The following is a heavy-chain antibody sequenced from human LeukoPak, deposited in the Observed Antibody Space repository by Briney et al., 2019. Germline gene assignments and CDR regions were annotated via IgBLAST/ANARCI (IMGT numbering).Heavy chain of an antibody. CDR1: GYSISSGYY. J-gene: IGHJ4*02. CDR3: AGTFGVVIVPDY. V-gene: IGHV4-38-2*01. CDR2: IYHSGST. D-gene: IGHD3-3*01. Sequence: SETLSLTCAVSGYSISSGYYWGCIRQPTGKVLEWIGSIYHSGSTYYNPSLKSRVTISVDTSKNQFSLKLSSVTAADTAVYYCAGTFGVVIVPDYWGQGTLVTVSS.